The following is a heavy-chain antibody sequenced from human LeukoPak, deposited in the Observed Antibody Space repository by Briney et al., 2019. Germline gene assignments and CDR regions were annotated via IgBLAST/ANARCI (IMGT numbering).Heavy chain of an antibody. V-gene: IGHV3-74*01. CDR3: ARDRSTVTTWVDY. CDR1: SSW. D-gene: IGHD4-17*01. CDR2: INGDGSGT. J-gene: IGHJ4*02. Sequence: PGGSLRLSCPASSSWMHWVRQIPGKGLVWVSGINGDGSGTYYGDSVKGRFTISRDNAKNSLYLQMNSLRAEDTAVYYCARDRSTVTTWVDYWGQGTLVTVSS.